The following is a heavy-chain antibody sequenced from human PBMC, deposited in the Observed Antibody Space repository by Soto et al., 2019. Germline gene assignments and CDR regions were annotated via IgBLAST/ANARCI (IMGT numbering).Heavy chain of an antibody. J-gene: IGHJ4*02. CDR1: GYTFTSYG. CDR3: AKGPPVAHYNFDY. CDR2: ISANSGNT. Sequence: ASVKVSCKASGYTFTSYGISWVRQAPGQGLEWMGWISANSGNTNYAQKLQGRVTMTRNTSMSTAYMELSSLRSEDTAVYYCAKGPPVAHYNFDYWGQGTLVSVSS. V-gene: IGHV1-18*01. D-gene: IGHD6-19*01.